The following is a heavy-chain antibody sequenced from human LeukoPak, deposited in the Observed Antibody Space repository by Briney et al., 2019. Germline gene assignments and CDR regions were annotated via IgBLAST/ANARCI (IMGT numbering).Heavy chain of an antibody. D-gene: IGHD2-2*01. J-gene: IGHJ4*02. CDR1: GFTFSSYG. CDR3: ARVYSPRSCGSTSCYQSHTALDY. Sequence: GGSLRLSCAASGFTFSSYGMYWVRQAPGKGLEWVAIISYDGSKTYYADSVKGRFTISRDNSKNTLYPQLNSLRAEDTAVYYCARVYSPRSCGSTSCYQSHTALDYWGQGTLVTVSS. V-gene: IGHV3-33*01. CDR2: ISYDGSKT.